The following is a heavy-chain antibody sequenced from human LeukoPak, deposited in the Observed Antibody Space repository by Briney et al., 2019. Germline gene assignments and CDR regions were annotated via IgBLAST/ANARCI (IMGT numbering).Heavy chain of an antibody. Sequence: PSETLSLTCAVYGGSFSGYYWSWIRQPPGKGLEWIGEINHSGSTNYNPSPKSRVTISVDTSKNQFSLKLSSVTAADTAVYYCARGYYYDFWSGFPIYYYYYYMDVWGKGTTVTVSS. CDR3: ARGYYYDFWSGFPIYYYYYYMDV. CDR2: INHSGST. CDR1: GGSFSGYY. D-gene: IGHD3-3*01. J-gene: IGHJ6*03. V-gene: IGHV4-34*01.